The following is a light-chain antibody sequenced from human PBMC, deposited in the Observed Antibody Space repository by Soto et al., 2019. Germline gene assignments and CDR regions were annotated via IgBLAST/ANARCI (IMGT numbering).Light chain of an antibody. Sequence: QSVLTQPASVSGSPGQSITISCTGTSSDVGGYNYVSWYQQHPGKAPKLMIYEVTNRPSGVSNRFSGSKSGNTASLTISGLQAEDEADYYCSSYTSSSSLGVSGTGTKLTV. CDR2: EVT. V-gene: IGLV2-14*01. J-gene: IGLJ1*01. CDR3: SSYTSSSSLGV. CDR1: SSDVGGYNY.